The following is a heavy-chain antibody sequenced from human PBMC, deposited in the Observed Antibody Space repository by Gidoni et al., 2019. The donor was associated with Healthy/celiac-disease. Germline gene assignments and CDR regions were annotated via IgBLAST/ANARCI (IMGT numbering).Heavy chain of an antibody. D-gene: IGHD4-17*01. V-gene: IGHV4-39*01. Sequence: STYYNPSLKSRVTISVDTSKNQFSLKLSSVTAADTAVYYCARRGDYGDYFDYWGQGTLVTVSS. CDR2: ST. J-gene: IGHJ4*02. CDR3: ARRGDYGDYFDY.